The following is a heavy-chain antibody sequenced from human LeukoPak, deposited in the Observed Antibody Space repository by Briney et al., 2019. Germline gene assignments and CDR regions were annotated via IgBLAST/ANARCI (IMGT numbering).Heavy chain of an antibody. Sequence: PSETLSLTCTVSGGSISSSSYYWGWIRQPPGKGLEWIGSIYYSGSTYYNPSLKSRVAISVDTSKNQFSLKLSSVTAADTAVYYCARLMWLVNGPLDYWGQGTLVTVSS. CDR1: GGSISSSSYY. J-gene: IGHJ4*02. V-gene: IGHV4-39*01. CDR2: IYYSGST. D-gene: IGHD6-19*01. CDR3: ARLMWLVNGPLDY.